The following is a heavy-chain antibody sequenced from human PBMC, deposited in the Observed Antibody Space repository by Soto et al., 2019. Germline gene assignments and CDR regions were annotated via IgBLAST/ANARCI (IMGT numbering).Heavy chain of an antibody. D-gene: IGHD3-10*01. V-gene: IGHV1-8*01. J-gene: IGHJ6*02. CDR3: ARASYYYGSGSYYNAPSYYYYXXXXDV. CDR2: MNPNSGNT. CDR1: GYTFTSYD. Sequence: ASVKVSCKASGYTFTSYDINWVRQATGQGLQWMGWMNPNSGNTGYAQKFQGRVTMTRNTSISTAYMELSSLRSEDTAVYYCARASYYYGSGSYYNAPSYYYYXXXXDVWGQGTTVTVSS.